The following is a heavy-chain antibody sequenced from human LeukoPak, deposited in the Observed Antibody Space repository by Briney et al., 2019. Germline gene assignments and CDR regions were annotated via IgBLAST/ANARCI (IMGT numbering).Heavy chain of an antibody. J-gene: IGHJ5*02. CDR1: GGSFSGYY. Sequence: SETLSLTCAVYGGSFSGYYWSWIRQPPGKGLEWIGEINHSGGTNYNPSLKSRVTISVDTSKNQFSLKLSSVIAADTAVYYCARGRGGSWGQGTLVTVSS. CDR2: INHSGGT. V-gene: IGHV4-34*01. CDR3: ARGRGGS.